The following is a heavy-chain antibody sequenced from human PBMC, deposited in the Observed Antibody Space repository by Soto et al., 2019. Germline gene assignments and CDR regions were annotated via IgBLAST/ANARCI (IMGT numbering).Heavy chain of an antibody. CDR3: VKEGYYYDISGYYYGWFVP. Sequence: PGGSLRLSCSASGFTFSNYAMHWVRQAPGKGLDYVSAIVRNGGSTYYADSVKGRFTISRDNSKNTLYLQMSSLRAEDTAVYYCVKEGYYYDISGYYYGWFVPWGQGSLFTVSS. J-gene: IGHJ5*02. CDR2: IVRNGGST. D-gene: IGHD3-22*01. V-gene: IGHV3-64D*06. CDR1: GFTFSNYA.